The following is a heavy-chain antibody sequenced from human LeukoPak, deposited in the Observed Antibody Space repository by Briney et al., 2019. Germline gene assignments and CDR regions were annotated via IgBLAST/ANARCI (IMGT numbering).Heavy chain of an antibody. CDR2: IFYSGST. CDR1: GGSISSYY. D-gene: IGHD5-24*01. J-gene: IGHJ4*02. Sequence: PETLCLTCTVSGGSISSYYWSWIRRPPGKGLEWIGFIFYSGSTNYNPSVKSRVAISVDTSKNQFSLKLRSVTAADTAVYYCAREDGYNSPYYFDYWGQGTLLTVSS. CDR3: AREDGYNSPYYFDY. V-gene: IGHV4-59*01.